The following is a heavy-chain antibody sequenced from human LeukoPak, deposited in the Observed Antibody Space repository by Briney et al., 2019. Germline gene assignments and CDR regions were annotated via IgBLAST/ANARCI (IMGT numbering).Heavy chain of an antibody. Sequence: SEALSLTCTVSGYSISSGYYWGWIRPPPGKGLEWIGSIYHSGSTYYNPSLKSRVTISVDTSKNQFSLKLSSVTAADTAVYYCASRYSGSYYGSIDWGQGTLVTVSS. J-gene: IGHJ4*02. CDR1: GYSISSGYY. D-gene: IGHD1-26*01. CDR2: IYHSGST. V-gene: IGHV4-38-2*02. CDR3: ASRYSGSYYGSID.